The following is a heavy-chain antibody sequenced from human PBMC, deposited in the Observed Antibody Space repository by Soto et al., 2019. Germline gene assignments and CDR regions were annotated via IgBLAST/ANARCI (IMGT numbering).Heavy chain of an antibody. V-gene: IGHV3-21*01. D-gene: IGHD6-13*01. CDR2: ISSSSSYI. CDR1: GFTFSSYS. Sequence: KAGGSLRLSCAASGFTFSSYSTNWVRQAPGKGLEWVSSISSSSSYIYYADSVKGRFTISRDNAKNSLYLQMNSLRAEDTAVYYCAREIAAAGTWHFGYWGQGTLVTVSS. CDR3: AREIAAAGTWHFGY. J-gene: IGHJ4*02.